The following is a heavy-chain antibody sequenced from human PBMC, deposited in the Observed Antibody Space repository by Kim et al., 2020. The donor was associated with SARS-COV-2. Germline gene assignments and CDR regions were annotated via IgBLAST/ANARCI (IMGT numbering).Heavy chain of an antibody. CDR2: ISFDGTNN. CDR1: GFKFSNFG. CDR3: AKDLANYDLLTGRYDPPCLES. Sequence: GGSLRLSCAASGFKFSNFGIHWVRQAPGKGLEWVAVISFDGTNNFYSGSVKGRFTLSRDNAKNTVYLQMNRLRVEDTAVYYCAKDLANYDLLTGRYDPPCLESWGQGTLVSVSS. D-gene: IGHD3-9*01. J-gene: IGHJ4*02. V-gene: IGHV3-30*18.